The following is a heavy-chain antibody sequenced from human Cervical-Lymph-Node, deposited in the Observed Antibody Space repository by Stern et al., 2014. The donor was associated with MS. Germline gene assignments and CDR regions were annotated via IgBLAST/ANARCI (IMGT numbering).Heavy chain of an antibody. V-gene: IGHV4-39*01. Sequence: QLQLQESGPGLVKPSETLSLTCAVSGDSISSYTHYWAWIRQPPGKGLEWIGGVYYSGATCYNPPLKPPVTISVAPSKNHSPLGLNSETAADTAVYYCAKHACTGAACPFDLWGQGTLVTVSS. J-gene: IGHJ4*02. D-gene: IGHD2-8*02. CDR1: GDSISSYTHY. CDR3: AKHACTGAACPFDL. CDR2: VYYSGAT.